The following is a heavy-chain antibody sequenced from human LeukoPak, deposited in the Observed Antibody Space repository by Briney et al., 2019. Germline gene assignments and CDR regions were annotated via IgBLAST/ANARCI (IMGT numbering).Heavy chain of an antibody. D-gene: IGHD3-22*01. CDR3: AKDPSYYDSSGYPVPVFDY. J-gene: IGHJ4*02. V-gene: IGHV3-23*01. Sequence: GGSLRLSCAASGFTFSSYAMSWVRQAPGKGLEWVSAISGSGGSTYYADSEKGRFTISRDNSKNTLYLQMNSLRAEDTAVYYCAKDPSYYDSSGYPVPVFDYWGQGTLVTVSS. CDR1: GFTFSSYA. CDR2: ISGSGGST.